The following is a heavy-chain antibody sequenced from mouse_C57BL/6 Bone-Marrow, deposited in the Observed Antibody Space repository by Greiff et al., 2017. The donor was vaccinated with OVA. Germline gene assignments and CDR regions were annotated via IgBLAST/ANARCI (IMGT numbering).Heavy chain of an antibody. CDR3: APAYYSNYDYFDY. Sequence: VQLQQSVAELVRPGASVKLSCTASGFNINNTYMHWVKQRPEQGLEWIGRIDPANGNTKYAPKFQGKATITADTSSNTAYLQLSSLTSEDTAIYYCAPAYYSNYDYFDYWGQGTTLTVSS. V-gene: IGHV14-3*01. CDR2: IDPANGNT. CDR1: GFNINNTY. D-gene: IGHD2-5*01. J-gene: IGHJ2*01.